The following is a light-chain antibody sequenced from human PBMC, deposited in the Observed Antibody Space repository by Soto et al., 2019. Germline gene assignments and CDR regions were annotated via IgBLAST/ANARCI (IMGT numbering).Light chain of an antibody. CDR3: QQYNMYPPT. V-gene: IGKV1-5*01. J-gene: IGKJ1*01. CDR2: DAS. Sequence: IQMTQSPSSLSASVGARFTITCRASQSISSYLNWYQQKPGKAPKLLIYDASSMESGVPSRFSGSGSGTEFTLTISSLQPDDFATYYCQQYNMYPPTFGQGTKVDIK. CDR1: QSISSY.